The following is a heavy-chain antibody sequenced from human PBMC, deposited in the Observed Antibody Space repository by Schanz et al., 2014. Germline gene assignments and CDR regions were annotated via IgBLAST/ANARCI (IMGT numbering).Heavy chain of an antibody. CDR2: TYLGGNT. V-gene: IGHV3-66*01. D-gene: IGHD3-3*01. CDR1: GFSISDHT. Sequence: EVQLVESGGGLVQPGGSLRLSCAASGFSISDHTMRWDRQAPGKGLEPVSVTYLGGNTDYADSVKGRFTISRDDSKNTXXXXXXXXXXEDTAIYFCARDQASTHWGQGTPVTVSS. J-gene: IGHJ4*02. CDR3: ARDQASTH.